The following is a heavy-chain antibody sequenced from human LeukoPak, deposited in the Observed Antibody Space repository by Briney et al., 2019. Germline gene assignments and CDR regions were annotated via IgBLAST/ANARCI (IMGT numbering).Heavy chain of an antibody. CDR1: GGSISSDDKY. CDR2: FYYSGST. CDR3: ARVTRWAGLDF. V-gene: IGHV4-30-4*01. D-gene: IGHD2-21*02. Sequence: SQTLSLTCNVSGGSISSDDKYWSWIRQPPGKGLEWIGYFYYSGSTYYSPSLKSRLTISVDTSENQFSLHLTSVTAADTAVYFCARVTRWAGLDFWGQGTLVTVSS. J-gene: IGHJ4*02.